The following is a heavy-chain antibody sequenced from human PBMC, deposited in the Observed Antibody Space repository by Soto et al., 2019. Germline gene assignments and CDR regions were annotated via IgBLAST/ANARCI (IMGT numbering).Heavy chain of an antibody. D-gene: IGHD3-3*01. J-gene: IGHJ6*02. CDR1: GFTFSDYY. CDR3: AKEGPDYDFWSGYPGYGMDV. V-gene: IGHV3-23*04. Sequence: VQLVESGGGLVKPGGSLRLSCAASGFTFSDYYMSWIRQAPGKGLEWVSAISGSGGSTYYADSVKGRFTISRDNSKNTLYLQMNSLRAEDTAVYYCAKEGPDYDFWSGYPGYGMDVWGQGTTVTVSS. CDR2: ISGSGGST.